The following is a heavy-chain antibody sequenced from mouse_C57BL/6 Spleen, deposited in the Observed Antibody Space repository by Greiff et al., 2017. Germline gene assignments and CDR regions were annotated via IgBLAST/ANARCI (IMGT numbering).Heavy chain of an antibody. CDR3: ARSLDGYPDY. J-gene: IGHJ2*01. Sequence: EVQLQQSGPELVKPGASVKISCKASGYTFTDYYMNWVKQSHGKSLEWIGDINPNNGGTSYNQKFKGKATLTVDKSSSTAYMELRSLTSEDSAVYYCARSLDGYPDYWGQGTTLTVSS. CDR1: GYTFTDYY. V-gene: IGHV1-26*01. CDR2: INPNNGGT. D-gene: IGHD2-3*01.